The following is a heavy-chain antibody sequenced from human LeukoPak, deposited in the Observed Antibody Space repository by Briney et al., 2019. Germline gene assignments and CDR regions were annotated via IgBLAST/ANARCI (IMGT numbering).Heavy chain of an antibody. V-gene: IGHV1-18*01. CDR2: IIGYNGNT. CDR1: VYTFTSYV. Sequence: GASVTVSCKASVYTFTSYVISGVRQAPGQGLEWVGWIIGYNGNTNYAEKLQGRVTMTTDTSNSTAYMELMSLRSDDTAVYYCARSGTGGPYDAFDIWGQGTMVTVSS. J-gene: IGHJ3*02. CDR3: ARSGTGGPYDAFDI. D-gene: IGHD1-26*01.